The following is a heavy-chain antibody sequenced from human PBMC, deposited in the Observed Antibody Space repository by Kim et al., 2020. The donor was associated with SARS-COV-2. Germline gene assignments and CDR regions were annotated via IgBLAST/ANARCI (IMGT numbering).Heavy chain of an antibody. J-gene: IGHJ6*02. CDR1: GFTVSSNY. CDR3: ARDLRLSIAVAGLFGGMDV. CDR2: IYSGGST. V-gene: IGHV3-53*01. D-gene: IGHD6-19*01. Sequence: GGSLRLSCAASGFTVSSNYMSWVRQAPGKGLEWVSVIYSGGSTYYADSVKGRFTISRDNSKNTLYLQMNSLRAEDTAVYYCARDLRLSIAVAGLFGGMDVWGQGTTVTVSS.